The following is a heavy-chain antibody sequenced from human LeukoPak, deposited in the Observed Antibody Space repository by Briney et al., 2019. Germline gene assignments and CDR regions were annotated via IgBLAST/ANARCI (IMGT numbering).Heavy chain of an antibody. Sequence: PGGSLRLSCAASGFTFSSYSMNWVRQAPGKGLEWVSAISGSGGSTYYADSVKGRFTISRDNSKNTLYLQMNSLRAEDTAVYYCAKDLSSGWYGLFDYWGQGTLVTVSS. CDR2: ISGSGGST. J-gene: IGHJ4*02. D-gene: IGHD6-19*01. V-gene: IGHV3-23*01. CDR3: AKDLSSGWYGLFDY. CDR1: GFTFSSYS.